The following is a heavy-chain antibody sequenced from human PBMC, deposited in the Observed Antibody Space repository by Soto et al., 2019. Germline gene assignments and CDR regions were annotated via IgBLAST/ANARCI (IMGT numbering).Heavy chain of an antibody. CDR2: TRYDGSLQ. CDR3: ERHHRSTWYGFDY. CDR1: GFIFSSYG. D-gene: IGHD6-13*01. Sequence: PGGSLRLSCAASGFIFSSYGMHWVRQAPGKGLEWVAVTRYDGSLQYYADSVKGRFTISRDNSKNTLYLQMNSLRAEDKAVYYCERHHRSTWYGFDYWGQGTLVTVSS. V-gene: IGHV3-33*01. J-gene: IGHJ4*02.